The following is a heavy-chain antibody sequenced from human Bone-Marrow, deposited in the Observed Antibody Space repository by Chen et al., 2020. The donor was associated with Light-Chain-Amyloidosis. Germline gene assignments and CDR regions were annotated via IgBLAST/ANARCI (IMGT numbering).Heavy chain of an antibody. CDR2: ISSSSIYI. CDR1: GFTFSSYS. CDR3: ARDQGDVWGSYRISDAFDI. J-gene: IGHJ3*02. Sequence: EVQLVESGGGLVKPGGSLRLSCAASGFTFSSYSMNWVRQAPGKGLEWVSSISSSSIYIYYADSVKGRFTISRDNAKNSLYLQMNSLRAEDTAVYYCARDQGDVWGSYRISDAFDIWGQGTMVTVSS. D-gene: IGHD3-16*02. V-gene: IGHV3-21*01.